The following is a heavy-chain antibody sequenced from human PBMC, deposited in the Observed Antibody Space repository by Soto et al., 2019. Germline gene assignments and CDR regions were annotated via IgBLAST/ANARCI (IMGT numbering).Heavy chain of an antibody. CDR3: AGSGFDWLLSHFDY. J-gene: IGHJ4*02. D-gene: IGHD3-9*01. CDR2: IYYSGST. Sequence: QVQLQESGPGLVKPSETLSLTCTVSGGSISSYYWSWIRQPPGKGLEWIGYIYYSGSTNYNPSLKSRVTISVATSKNQFSLKLSSVTAADTAVYYCAGSGFDWLLSHFDYWGQGTLVTVSS. V-gene: IGHV4-59*01. CDR1: GGSISSYY.